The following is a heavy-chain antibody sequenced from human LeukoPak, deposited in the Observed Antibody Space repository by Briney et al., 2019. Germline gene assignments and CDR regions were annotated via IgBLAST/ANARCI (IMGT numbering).Heavy chain of an antibody. Sequence: ASVKVSCKASGYTFTSYDINWVRQATGQGLEWMGWMNPNSGNTGYAQEFQGRVTMTRNTSISTAYMELSSLRSEDTAVYYCARGSRYNWNDDQFDYWGQGTLVTVSS. CDR3: ARGSRYNWNDDQFDY. CDR1: GYTFTSYD. V-gene: IGHV1-8*01. J-gene: IGHJ4*02. D-gene: IGHD1-1*01. CDR2: MNPNSGNT.